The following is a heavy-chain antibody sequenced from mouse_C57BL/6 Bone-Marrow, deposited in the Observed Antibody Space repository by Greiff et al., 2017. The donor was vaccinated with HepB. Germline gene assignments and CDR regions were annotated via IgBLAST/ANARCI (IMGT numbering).Heavy chain of an antibody. CDR3: ARQGGNPFDY. D-gene: IGHD2-1*01. CDR1: GFTFSSYG. J-gene: IGHJ2*01. V-gene: IGHV5-6*02. CDR2: ISSGGSYT. Sequence: DVMLVESGGDLVKPGGSLKLSCAASGFTFSSYGMSWVRQTPDKRLEWVATISSGGSYTYYPDSVKGRFTISRDNAKNTLYLQMSSLKSEDTAMYYCARQGGNPFDYWGQGTTLTVSS.